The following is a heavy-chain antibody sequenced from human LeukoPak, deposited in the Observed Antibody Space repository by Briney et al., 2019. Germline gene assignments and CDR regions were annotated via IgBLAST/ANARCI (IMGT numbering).Heavy chain of an antibody. CDR3: ARGEGYQLLDAFDI. Sequence: PGGSLRLSCAAPGFTFSSYEMNWVRQAPGKGLEWVSHISSGGSTIYYADSVKGRFTISRDNAKKSLYLQMNSLRAEDTAVYYRARGEGYQLLDAFDIWGQGTMVTVSS. CDR2: ISSGGSTI. J-gene: IGHJ3*02. V-gene: IGHV3-48*03. CDR1: GFTFSSYE. D-gene: IGHD2-2*01.